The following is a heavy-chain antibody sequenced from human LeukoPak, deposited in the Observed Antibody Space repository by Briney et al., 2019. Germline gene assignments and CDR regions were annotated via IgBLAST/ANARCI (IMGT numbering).Heavy chain of an antibody. CDR2: IKQDGSEK. V-gene: IGHV3-7*01. CDR3: AREETGIAAAGRDAFDI. J-gene: IGHJ3*02. Sequence: GESLKISCAASGFTFSSYWMSWVRQAPGKGLEWVANIKQDGSEKYYVDSVKGRFTISRDNAKNSLYLQMNSLRAEDTAVYYCAREETGIAAAGRDAFDIWGQGTMVTVSS. CDR1: GFTFSSYW. D-gene: IGHD6-13*01.